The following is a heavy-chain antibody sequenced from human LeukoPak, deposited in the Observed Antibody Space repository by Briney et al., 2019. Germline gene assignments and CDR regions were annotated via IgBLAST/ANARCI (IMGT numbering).Heavy chain of an antibody. J-gene: IGHJ4*02. CDR2: INHSGST. CDR1: GGSFSGYY. V-gene: IGHV4-34*01. CDR3: ARDRASTSFDY. D-gene: IGHD2-2*01. Sequence: SETLSLTCAVYGGSFSGYYWSWIRQPPGKGLEWIGEINHSGSTNYNPSLKSRVTISVDTSKNQFSLKLSSVTAADTAVYYCARDRASTSFDYWGQGFLVTVSS.